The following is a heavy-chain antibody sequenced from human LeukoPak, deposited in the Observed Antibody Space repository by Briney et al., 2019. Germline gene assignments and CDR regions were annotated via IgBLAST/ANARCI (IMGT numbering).Heavy chain of an antibody. CDR3: ARGSGAFDI. CDR2: VYYSGNT. J-gene: IGHJ3*02. CDR1: GGSISSYY. Sequence: SETLSLTCTVSGGSISSYYWSWIRQPPGKGLEWIGYVYYSGNTNYNPSLKSRVTISVDTSKNQFSLRLSSVTAADTAVYYCARGSGAFDIWGQGTMVTVSS. V-gene: IGHV4-59*01.